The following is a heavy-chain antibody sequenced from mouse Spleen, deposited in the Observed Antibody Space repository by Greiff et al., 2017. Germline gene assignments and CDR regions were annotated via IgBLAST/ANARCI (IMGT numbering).Heavy chain of an antibody. J-gene: IGHJ4*01. D-gene: IGHD1-1*01. CDR2: IYPGSGNT. CDR3: ARPYGSSYRYAMDY. CDR1: GYSFTSYY. Sequence: VQLQQSGPELVKPGASVKISCKASGYSFTSYYIHWVKQRPGQGLEWIGWIYPGSGNTKYNEKFKGKATLTADTSSSTAYMQLSSLTSEDSAVYYCARPYGSSYRYAMDYWGQGTSVTVSS. V-gene: IGHV1-66*01.